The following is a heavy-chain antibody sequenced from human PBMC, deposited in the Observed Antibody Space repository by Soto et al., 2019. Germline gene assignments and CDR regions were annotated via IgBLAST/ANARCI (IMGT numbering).Heavy chain of an antibody. Sequence: EVQLVESGGGLIQPGGSLRLSCAASGFTVSSNYMSWVRQAPGKGREWVSVIYSGGSTYYADSVKGRFTTSRDNSKNTLYLQMNSLRAEDTAVYYCARNYDSAAGGAFDIWGQGTMVTVSS. CDR3: ARNYDSAAGGAFDI. V-gene: IGHV3-53*01. D-gene: IGHD3-22*01. CDR1: GFTVSSNY. CDR2: IYSGGST. J-gene: IGHJ3*02.